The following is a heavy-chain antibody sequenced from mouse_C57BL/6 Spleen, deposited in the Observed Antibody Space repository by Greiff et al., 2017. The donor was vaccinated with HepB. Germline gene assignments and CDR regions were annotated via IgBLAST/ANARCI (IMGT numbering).Heavy chain of an antibody. Sequence: EVQRVESGGGLVQPGGSMKLSCVASGFTFSNYWMNWVRQSPEKGLEWVAQIRLKSDNYATHYAESVKGRFTISRDDSKSSVYLQMNNLRAEDTGIYYCTLIYYYGSGAYWGQGTLVTVSA. CDR3: TLIYYYGSGAY. J-gene: IGHJ3*01. CDR1: GFTFSNYW. D-gene: IGHD1-1*01. CDR2: IRLKSDNYAT. V-gene: IGHV6-3*01.